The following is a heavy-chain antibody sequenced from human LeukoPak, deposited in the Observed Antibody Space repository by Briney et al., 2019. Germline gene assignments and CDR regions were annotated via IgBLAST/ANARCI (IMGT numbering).Heavy chain of an antibody. CDR2: ISSSSTI. CDR3: ARDSQQQLVLLSDFDY. J-gene: IGHJ4*02. Sequence: GGSLRLSCAASGFTFNTYTMNWVRQAPGKGLEWVSYISSSSTIYYADSVKGRFTISRDNAKNSLYLQMNSLRDEDTAVYYCARDSQQQLVLLSDFDYWGQGTLVTVSS. D-gene: IGHD6-13*01. CDR1: GFTFNTYT. V-gene: IGHV3-48*02.